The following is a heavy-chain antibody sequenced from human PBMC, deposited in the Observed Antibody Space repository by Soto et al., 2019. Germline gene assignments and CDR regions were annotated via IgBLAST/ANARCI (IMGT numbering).Heavy chain of an antibody. V-gene: IGHV4-38-2*01. D-gene: IGHD4-17*01. CDR3: ARGGATVTPGWFDP. J-gene: IGHJ5*02. CDR2: IYHSGST. Sequence: XGTLCLTCAVSGYAISSGYYWCWIRQTPGKGLEWIASIYHSGSTYYNPSLKSRVTISVDTSKNQFSLKLTSVTAADTAVYYCARGGATVTPGWFDPWGQGIMVTVSS. CDR1: GYAISSGYY.